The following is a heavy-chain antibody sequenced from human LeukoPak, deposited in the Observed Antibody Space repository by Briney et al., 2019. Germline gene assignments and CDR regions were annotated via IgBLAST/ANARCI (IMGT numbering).Heavy chain of an antibody. J-gene: IGHJ4*02. V-gene: IGHV3-21*01. Sequence: GGSLRLSCAASGFTFSSYSMNWVRQAPGKGLEWVSSISSSSSYIYYADSVKGRFTISRDNAKNSLYLQMNSLRVEDTAVYYCARGDSSALLYYFDYWGQGTLVTVSS. CDR3: ARGDSSALLYYFDY. D-gene: IGHD3-22*01. CDR1: GFTFSSYS. CDR2: ISSSSSYI.